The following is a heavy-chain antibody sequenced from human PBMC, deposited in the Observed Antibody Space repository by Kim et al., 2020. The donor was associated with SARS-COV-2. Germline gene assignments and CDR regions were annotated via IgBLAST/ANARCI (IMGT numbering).Heavy chain of an antibody. CDR1: GYTFTSYG. D-gene: IGHD6-13*01. J-gene: IGHJ4*02. V-gene: IGHV1-18*01. CDR3: ARESWAAAGTGDIDY. Sequence: ASVKVSCKASGYTFTSYGISWVRQAPGQGLEWIGWISAYNGNTNYAQKLQGRVTMTTDTSTTTAYMELRSLGSDDTAVYYCARESWAAAGTGDIDYWGQGTLVTVSS. CDR2: ISAYNGNT.